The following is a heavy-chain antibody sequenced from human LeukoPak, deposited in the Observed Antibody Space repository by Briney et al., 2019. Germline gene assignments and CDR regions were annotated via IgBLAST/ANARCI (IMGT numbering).Heavy chain of an antibody. CDR2: ISGSGGTT. D-gene: IGHD1-26*01. V-gene: IGHV3-23*01. Sequence: GGSLRLSCAASGFTFSSNGMTWVRQAPGKGLEWVSSISGSGGTTYYADSVKGRFTISRDNSKNTLYLQMNSLRAEDTAVYYCAKDNVGATRWFDPWGQGTLVTVSS. CDR3: AKDNVGATRWFDP. J-gene: IGHJ5*02. CDR1: GFTFSSNG.